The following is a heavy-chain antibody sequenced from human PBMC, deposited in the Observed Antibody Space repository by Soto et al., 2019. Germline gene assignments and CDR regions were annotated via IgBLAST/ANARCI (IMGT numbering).Heavy chain of an antibody. V-gene: IGHV5-51*01. CDR1: AYTFTNVW. J-gene: IGHJ6*02. CDR2: IYPGDSDT. CDR3: ARLQGSKRYYHGMDV. Sequence: PGESLKISCKGSAYTFTNVWIGWVRQVPGKGLEWMGIIYPGDSDTRYSPSFQGQVTFSADKSISTAYVQWSSLKASDTAMYYCARLQGSKRYYHGMDVWGRGTTVTVSS.